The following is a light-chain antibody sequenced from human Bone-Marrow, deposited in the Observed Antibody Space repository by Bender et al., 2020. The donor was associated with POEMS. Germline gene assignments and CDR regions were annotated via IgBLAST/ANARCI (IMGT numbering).Light chain of an antibody. V-gene: IGLV2-8*01. CDR2: DVS. CDR1: SSDIGTYNY. J-gene: IGLJ3*02. Sequence: QSALTQPPSASGSPGQSVTISCTGTSSDIGTYNYVSWYQQHPGKAPKLIIYDVSNRPSGVPDRFSGSKSGTSASLAITGLQAEDEGDYYCQSYDNSLGGWVFGGGTKLTVL. CDR3: QSYDNSLGGWV.